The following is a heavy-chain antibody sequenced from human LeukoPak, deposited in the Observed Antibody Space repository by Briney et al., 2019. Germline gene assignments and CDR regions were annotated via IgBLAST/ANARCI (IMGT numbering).Heavy chain of an antibody. V-gene: IGHV1-8*01. Sequence: GASVKVSCKASGYTFTSYDINWVRQATGQGLEWMGWMNPNSGNTGYAQKCQGRVTMTRNTSISTAYMELSSLRSEDTAVYYCGRGTARRAFDIWGQGTMVTVSS. CDR2: MNPNSGNT. D-gene: IGHD6-6*01. J-gene: IGHJ3*02. CDR3: GRGTARRAFDI. CDR1: GYTFTSYD.